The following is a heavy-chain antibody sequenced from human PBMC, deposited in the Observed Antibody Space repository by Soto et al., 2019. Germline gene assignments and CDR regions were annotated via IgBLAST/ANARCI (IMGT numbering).Heavy chain of an antibody. D-gene: IGHD6-19*01. CDR1: GGSFSGYY. CDR3: ASINSSGWYIDY. V-gene: IGHV4-34*01. CDR2: INHSGST. Sequence: SETLSLTCAVYGGSFSGYYWGWIRQPPGKGLEWIGEINHSGSTNYNPSLKSRVTISVDASKNQFSLKLSSVTAADTAVYYCASINSSGWYIDYWGQGTLVTVS. J-gene: IGHJ4*02.